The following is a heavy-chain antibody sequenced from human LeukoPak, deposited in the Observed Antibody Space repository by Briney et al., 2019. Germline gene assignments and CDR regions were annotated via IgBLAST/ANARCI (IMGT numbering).Heavy chain of an antibody. D-gene: IGHD2-2*01. V-gene: IGHV4-39*01. CDR1: GGSTSSSSYY. Sequence: PSETLSLTCTVSGGSTSSSSYYWGWIRQPPGKGLEWIGSMYYSGSTYYNPSLKSRVTISVDTSKNQFSLKLSSVTAADTAVYYCARQNIYCSRTSCYEVDWFDPWGQGTLVTVSS. CDR3: ARQNIYCSRTSCYEVDWFDP. CDR2: MYYSGST. J-gene: IGHJ5*02.